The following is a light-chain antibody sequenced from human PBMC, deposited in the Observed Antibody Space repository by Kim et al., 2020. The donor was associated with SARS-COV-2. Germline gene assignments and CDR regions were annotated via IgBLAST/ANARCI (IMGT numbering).Light chain of an antibody. CDR1: SSNIGAGYD. V-gene: IGLV1-40*01. CDR2: GNS. J-gene: IGLJ3*02. Sequence: VTISCTGSSSNIGAGYDVHWYQQLPGTAPKLLIYGNSNRPSGVPDRFSGSKSGTSASLAITGLQAEDEADYYCQSYDSSLSGPWVFGGGTKLTVL. CDR3: QSYDSSLSGPWV.